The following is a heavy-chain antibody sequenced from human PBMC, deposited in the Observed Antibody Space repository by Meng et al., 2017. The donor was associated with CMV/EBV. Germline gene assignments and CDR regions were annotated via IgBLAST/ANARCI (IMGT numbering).Heavy chain of an antibody. CDR1: GGSISSYY. V-gene: IGHV4-59*01. D-gene: IGHD3-22*01. J-gene: IGHJ4*02. CDR3: ARGPRYDSSGYPHL. CDR2: IYYSGST. Sequence: SETLSLTCTVSGGSISSYYWSWIRQPPGKGLEWIGYIYYSGSTNYNPSLKSRVTISVDTSKNQFSLKLSSVTAADTAVYYCARGPRYDSSGYPHLWGQGTLVTVSS.